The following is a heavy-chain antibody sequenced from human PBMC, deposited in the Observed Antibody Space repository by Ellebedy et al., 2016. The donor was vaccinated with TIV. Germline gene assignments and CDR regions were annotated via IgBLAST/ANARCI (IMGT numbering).Heavy chain of an antibody. CDR1: GGTISCYY. CDR2: IYYSGST. J-gene: IGHJ6*03. V-gene: IGHV4-59*13. Sequence: SETLSLXXTVYGGTISCYYWSWIRQPPGKGLEWIWYIYYSGSTNYNPSLKSRVTISVDTSKNQFSLKLSSVTAADTAVYYCARVQNYYYYYYMDVWGKGTTVTVSS. D-gene: IGHD4-11*01. CDR3: ARVQNYYYYYYMDV.